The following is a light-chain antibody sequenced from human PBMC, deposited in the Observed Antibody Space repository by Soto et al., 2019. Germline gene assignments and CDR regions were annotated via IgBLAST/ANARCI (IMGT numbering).Light chain of an antibody. CDR2: DAS. V-gene: IGKV3-11*01. CDR1: QSVSIY. CDR3: QQRSNWPPIT. J-gene: IGKJ5*01. Sequence: EIVLTQSRATLSLSPGERATLSCRASQSVSIYLAWYQQRPGQAPRLLIYDASNRATGIPARFSGSGSGTDFTLTISSLEPEDFAVHYCQQRSNWPPITFGQGTRLEIK.